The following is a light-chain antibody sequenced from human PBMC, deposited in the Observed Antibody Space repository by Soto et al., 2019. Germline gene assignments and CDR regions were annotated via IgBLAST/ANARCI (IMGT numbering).Light chain of an antibody. CDR3: AAWDASLSACV. CDR2: INN. CDR1: DSNVGSTA. V-gene: IGLV1-44*01. Sequence: QSVLTQPPSASGAPGQRVTISCSGSDSNVGSTAVNWYQQVPGTAPKLLIFINNQRPSGVPDRFSGSKSGTSASLAISGLQAEDEADYYCAAWDASLSACVFGNGTKLTVL. J-gene: IGLJ1*01.